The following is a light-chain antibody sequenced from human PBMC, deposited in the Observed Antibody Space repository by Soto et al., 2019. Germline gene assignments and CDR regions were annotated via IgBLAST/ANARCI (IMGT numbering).Light chain of an antibody. Sequence: QPVLTQPPSASGTPGQWVTISCSGSSSNIGSHYVYWYQQLPKTAPKLLIYKSNQRPSGVPDRFSGSKSGTSASLAISGLRSEDEAHYYCAAWDDSLNAVVFGGGTKLTVL. CDR1: SSNIGSHY. CDR3: AAWDDSLNAVV. CDR2: KSN. V-gene: IGLV1-47*01. J-gene: IGLJ2*01.